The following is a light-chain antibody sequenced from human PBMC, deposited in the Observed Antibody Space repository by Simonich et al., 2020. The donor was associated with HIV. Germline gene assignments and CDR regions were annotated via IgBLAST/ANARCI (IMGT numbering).Light chain of an antibody. Sequence: QSALTQPASVSGSPGQSITISCTGTSSDVDGYNYVSWYQQHPGKAPKLMIYDVSERPSGVSNRFAGSKSGNTASLTISGLQAEDEADYYCSSYTSSSTWVFGGGTKLTVL. V-gene: IGLV2-14*01. CDR1: SSDVDGYNY. J-gene: IGLJ3*02. CDR3: SSYTSSSTWV. CDR2: DVS.